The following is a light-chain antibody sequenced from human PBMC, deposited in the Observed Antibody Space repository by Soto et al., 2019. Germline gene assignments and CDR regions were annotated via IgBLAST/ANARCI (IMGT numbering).Light chain of an antibody. CDR1: QSVSSSY. Sequence: EIGLTQSPGTLSLSPGERATLSCRASQSVSSSYLSWYQQKPGQAHRLLIYGASSRATGIQDKFSGSGSGTDFTLTISRLEPEDFEVYYCQQYGSSPLTFGGGTKVEIK. CDR2: GAS. J-gene: IGKJ4*01. CDR3: QQYGSSPLT. V-gene: IGKV3-20*01.